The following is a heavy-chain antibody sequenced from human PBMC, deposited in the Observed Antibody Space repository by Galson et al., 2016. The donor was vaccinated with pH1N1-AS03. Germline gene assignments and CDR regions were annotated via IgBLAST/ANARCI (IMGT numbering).Heavy chain of an antibody. J-gene: IGHJ4*02. CDR2: ISFDGNNR. D-gene: IGHD5/OR15-5a*01. Sequence: LRLSCAASGFVFTSYTMHWVRQAPGKGPEWVAVISFDGNNRYYMDSVKGRFSISRDDSKNTLYLQMNSLRAEDTAVYYCAKAAEFASTTYDFEYWGQGTLVTVTS. CDR3: AKAAEFASTTYDFEY. V-gene: IGHV3-30*18. CDR1: GFVFTSYT.